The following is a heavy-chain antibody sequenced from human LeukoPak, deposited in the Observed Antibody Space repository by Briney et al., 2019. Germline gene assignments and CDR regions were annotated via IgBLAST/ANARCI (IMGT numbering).Heavy chain of an antibody. J-gene: IGHJ4*02. Sequence: SSETLSLTCTVSSDSISSFYWRWLRQPPGKGREGIGYIYHGGSSYYNPSLESRVTKSVVGPNNQFTLKLSSVTAADTDVYYCARGRALTYFDYWGQGTLVTVCS. V-gene: IGHV4-59*12. CDR3: ARGRALTYFDY. CDR2: IYHGGSS. D-gene: IGHD1-26*01. CDR1: SDSISSFY.